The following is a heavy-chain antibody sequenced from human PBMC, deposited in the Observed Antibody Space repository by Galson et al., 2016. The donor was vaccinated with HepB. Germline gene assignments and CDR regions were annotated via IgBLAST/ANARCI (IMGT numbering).Heavy chain of an antibody. D-gene: IGHD6-19*01. V-gene: IGHV6-1*01. CDR3: ARDGYTSGWHGAFEI. CDR1: GDSACGTTIA. CDR2: TYYRSKWYY. Sequence: CAISGDSACGTTIAWNWIRHSPSRGLEWLGRTYYRSKWYYDYAGSVKSRITINPDTSRNQFSLQLNSVTPEDTAVYYCARDGYTSGWHGAFEIWGQGTMVTVSS. J-gene: IGHJ3*02.